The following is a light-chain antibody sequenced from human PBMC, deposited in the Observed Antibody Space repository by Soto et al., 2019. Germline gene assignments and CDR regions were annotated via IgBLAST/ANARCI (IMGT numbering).Light chain of an antibody. CDR3: ATWDDGLSGVI. CDR1: SSNIGSNY. CDR2: RNK. J-gene: IGLJ2*01. V-gene: IGLV1-47*01. Sequence: QSVLTQPPSASGTPGQRVTISCSGSSSNIGSNYVYWYYQLPGRAPKFLIYRNKHRPSGVADRFSCSKTGTSASLAISAVRSEDEADYYCATWDDGLSGVIFGGGTKLTGL.